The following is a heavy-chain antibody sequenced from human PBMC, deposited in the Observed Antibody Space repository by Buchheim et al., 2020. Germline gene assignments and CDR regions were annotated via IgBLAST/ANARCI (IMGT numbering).Heavy chain of an antibody. J-gene: IGHJ4*02. CDR2: INQDGSEK. V-gene: IGHV3-7*01. D-gene: IGHD6-6*01. CDR3: ARIGYSSSSEDY. Sequence: EVQLVESGGGLVQPGGSLRLSCAASGFTFSHYWMSWVRQAPGKGLEWVANINQDGSEKTYVDSVKGRFAVSRDNAKNSLYLQMNSLRAEDTAVYYCARIGYSSSSEDYWGQGTL. CDR1: GFTFSHYW.